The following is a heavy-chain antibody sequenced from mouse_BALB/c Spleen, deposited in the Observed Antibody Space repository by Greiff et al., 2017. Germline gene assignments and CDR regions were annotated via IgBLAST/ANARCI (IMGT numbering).Heavy chain of an antibody. CDR1: GFTFSSYG. J-gene: IGHJ4*01. CDR2: ISSGGSYT. D-gene: IGHD2-3*01. CDR3: ARHDGYYRAMDY. V-gene: IGHV5-6*02. Sequence: EVMLVESGGDLVKPGGSLKLSCAASGFTFSSYGMSWVRQTPDKRLEWVATISSGGSYTYYPDSVKGRFTISRDNAKNTLYLQMSSLKSEDTAMYYCARHDGYYRAMDYWGQGTSVTVSS.